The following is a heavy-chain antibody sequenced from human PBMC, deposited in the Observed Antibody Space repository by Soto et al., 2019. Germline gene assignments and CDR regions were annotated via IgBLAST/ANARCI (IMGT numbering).Heavy chain of an antibody. CDR3: ARDPVAYCGGDCRTFDY. Sequence: GSLRLSCAASGFTVSSYAMSWVRQAPGKGLEWVSGISGSGGYTHYADSVKGRFTISRDNPKNTLYLQMNSLRAEDTAVYYCARDPVAYCGGDCRTFDYWGQGTLVTVSS. CDR2: ISGSGGYT. V-gene: IGHV3-23*01. D-gene: IGHD2-21*02. CDR1: GFTVSSYA. J-gene: IGHJ4*02.